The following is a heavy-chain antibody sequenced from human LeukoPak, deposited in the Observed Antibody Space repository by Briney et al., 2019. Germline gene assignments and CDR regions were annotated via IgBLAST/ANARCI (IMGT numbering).Heavy chain of an antibody. CDR1: GFIFDNYA. V-gene: IGHV3-23*01. CDR3: ARDRVGATDYFDY. CDR2: ISGSADNT. J-gene: IGHJ4*02. Sequence: GGSLRLSCVASGFIFDNYALSWVRQAPGKGLEWVSGISGSADNTYYADSVKGRFTIFRDNSKNTLYLQMNSLRAEDTAVYYCARDRVGATDYFDYWGQGTLVTVSS. D-gene: IGHD1-26*01.